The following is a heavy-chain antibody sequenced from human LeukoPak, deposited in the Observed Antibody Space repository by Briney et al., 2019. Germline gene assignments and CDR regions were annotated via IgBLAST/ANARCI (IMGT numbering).Heavy chain of an antibody. J-gene: IGHJ1*01. CDR3: ARPPYSSASAGYLQY. CDR2: MSYEGDKE. D-gene: IGHD6-6*01. CDR1: GFLFSTYA. Sequence: PGGSLRLSCTASGFLFSTYAMNWVRQAPGKGPEWVAIMSYEGDKEYYADSVKGRFTISRDNSKNTLYLQMDRLRLEDTAVYYCARPPYSSASAGYLQYWGQGALVTVSS. V-gene: IGHV3-30-3*01.